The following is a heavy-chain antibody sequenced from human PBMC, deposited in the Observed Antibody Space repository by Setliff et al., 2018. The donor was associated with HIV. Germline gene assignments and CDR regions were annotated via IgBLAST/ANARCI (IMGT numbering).Heavy chain of an antibody. Sequence: SETLSLTCSVSGGSFSGYYWSWIRQPPGKGLEWIGYIYIYNSGSTNYNPSLTSRVTISLDTSKNHFSLKLSSVTAADTAVYYCARDRFTWNYGKNYMDVWGTGTTVTVSS. D-gene: IGHD1-7*01. CDR1: GGSFSGYY. CDR3: ARDRFTWNYGKNYMDV. CDR2: IYIYNSGST. V-gene: IGHV4-59*12. J-gene: IGHJ6*03.